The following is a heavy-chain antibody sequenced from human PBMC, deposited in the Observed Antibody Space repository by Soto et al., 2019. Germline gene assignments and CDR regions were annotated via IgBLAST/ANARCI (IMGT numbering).Heavy chain of an antibody. CDR3: ARGRGYYDSSWVYYYGMDV. Sequence: SETLSLTCTVSGGSISSYYWSWIRQPAGKGLEWIGRIYTSGSTNYNPSLKSRVTMSVDTSKNQFSLKLSSVTAADTAVYYCARGRGYYDSSWVYYYGMDVWGQGTTVTVS. CDR1: GGSISSYY. CDR2: IYTSGST. D-gene: IGHD3-22*01. V-gene: IGHV4-4*07. J-gene: IGHJ6*02.